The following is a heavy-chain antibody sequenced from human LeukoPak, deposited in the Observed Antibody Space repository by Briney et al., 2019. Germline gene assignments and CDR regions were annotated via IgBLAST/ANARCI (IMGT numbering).Heavy chain of an antibody. CDR1: GGSISSGGYY. Sequence: KSSQTLSLTCTVSGGSISSGGYYWSWIRQHPGKGLEWVSYISAKSNYIYYADSVKGRFTISRDNAKNSLLLQMNSLRAEDTAVYYCARDKRNYYGCDYWGLGTLVTVSS. CDR2: ISAKSNYI. D-gene: IGHD3-10*01. CDR3: ARDKRNYYGCDY. V-gene: IGHV3-11*06. J-gene: IGHJ4*02.